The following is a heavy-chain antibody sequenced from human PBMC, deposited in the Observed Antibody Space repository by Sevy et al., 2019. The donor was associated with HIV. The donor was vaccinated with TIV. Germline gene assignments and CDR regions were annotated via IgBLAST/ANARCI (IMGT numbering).Heavy chain of an antibody. CDR1: GDSVSNYY. J-gene: IGHJ4*02. Sequence: SETLSLTCTVSGDSVSNYYWSWIRQPPGRGLEWIGYIYYTGITYYNPSLESRVTISLDRPKNQFSLKLTSVSAADTAVYYCAGDAYNPLEYWGQGTLVTVSS. D-gene: IGHD1-1*01. CDR2: IYYTGIT. CDR3: AGDAYNPLEY. V-gene: IGHV4-59*02.